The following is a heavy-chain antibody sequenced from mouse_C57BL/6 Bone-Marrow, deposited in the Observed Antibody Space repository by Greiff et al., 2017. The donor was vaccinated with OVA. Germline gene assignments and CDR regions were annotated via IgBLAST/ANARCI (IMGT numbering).Heavy chain of an antibody. J-gene: IGHJ2*01. CDR1: GYTFTSYW. D-gene: IGHD2-1*01. CDR3: ARGDYGIPYYFDY. V-gene: IGHV1-52*01. Sequence: QVQLQQSGAELVRPGSSVKLSCKASGYTFTSYWMHWVKQRPIQGLEWIGNIDPSDSETHYNQKFKDKATLTVDKSSSTAYMQLSSLTSEDSAVYYCARGDYGIPYYFDYWGQGTTLTVSS. CDR2: IDPSDSET.